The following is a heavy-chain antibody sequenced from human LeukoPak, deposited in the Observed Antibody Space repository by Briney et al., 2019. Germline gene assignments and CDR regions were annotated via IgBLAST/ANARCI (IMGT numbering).Heavy chain of an antibody. CDR2: MNPNSGNT. Sequence: GASVKVSCKASGYTFTSYDINWVRQATGQGLEWMGWMNPNSGNTGYAQKFQGRVTITRNTSISTAYMELSSLRSEDTAVYYCARNLVVPAAAYYYYYYMDVWGKGTTVTVSS. V-gene: IGHV1-8*03. J-gene: IGHJ6*03. CDR3: ARNLVVPAAAYYYYYYMDV. D-gene: IGHD2-2*01. CDR1: GYTFTSYD.